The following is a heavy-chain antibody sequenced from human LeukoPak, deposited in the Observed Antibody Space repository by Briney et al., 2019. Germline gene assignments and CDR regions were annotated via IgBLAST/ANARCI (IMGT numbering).Heavy chain of an antibody. J-gene: IGHJ4*02. D-gene: IGHD6-13*01. CDR1: GYTFTGYY. V-gene: IGHV1-2*02. CDR3: ARDRFYSSSWY. Sequence: RASVKVSCKASGYTFTGYYMHWVRQAPGQGLEWVGWINPNSGGTNYAQKFQGRVTMTRDTSISTAYMELSRLRSDDTAVYYCARDRFYSSSWYWGQGTLVTVSS. CDR2: INPNSGGT.